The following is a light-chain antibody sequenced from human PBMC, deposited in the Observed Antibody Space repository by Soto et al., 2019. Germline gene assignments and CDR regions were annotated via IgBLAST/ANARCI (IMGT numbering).Light chain of an antibody. CDR1: QSISNW. V-gene: IGKV1-5*03. CDR3: PQYNSYSWT. CDR2: KAS. J-gene: IGKJ1*01. Sequence: DIQMTQSPSTLSASVGARVTITCRASQSISNWLAWYQQRPGKAPRLLIYKASNLESGVPSRFSGSGSGTEFTLLLTSLQPDYSATYYSPQYNSYSWTFPKGTKV.